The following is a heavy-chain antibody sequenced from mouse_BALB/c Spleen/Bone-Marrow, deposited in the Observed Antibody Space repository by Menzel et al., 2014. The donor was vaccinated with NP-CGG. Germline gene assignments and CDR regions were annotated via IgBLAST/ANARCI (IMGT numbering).Heavy chain of an antibody. CDR3: ARHGLDY. CDR2: IYPYNGGT. J-gene: IGHJ2*01. Sequence: VQLQQPGPELVKPGASVKISCKASGYTFTDYNMHWVKQSHGKSPEWIGYIYPYNGGTGNNQKFKSKATMTIDNSSITACMELRGLTSEDSAVYYCARHGLDYWGQGTTLTVSS. V-gene: IGHV1S29*02. CDR1: GYTFTDYN.